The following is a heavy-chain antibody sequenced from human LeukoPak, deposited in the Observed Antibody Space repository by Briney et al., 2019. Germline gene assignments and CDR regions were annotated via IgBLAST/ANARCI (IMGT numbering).Heavy chain of an antibody. CDR1: GFTFSSYS. D-gene: IGHD3-22*01. Sequence: GGSLRLSCAASGFTFSSYSMNWVRQAPGKGLEWVSYISSSSTIYYADSVKGRFTISRDNAKNSLYLQMNSLRAEDTAVYYCARGPMGPYYYDSSWDAFDIWGQGTMVTVSS. J-gene: IGHJ3*02. CDR3: ARGPMGPYYYDSSWDAFDI. V-gene: IGHV3-48*04. CDR2: ISSSSTI.